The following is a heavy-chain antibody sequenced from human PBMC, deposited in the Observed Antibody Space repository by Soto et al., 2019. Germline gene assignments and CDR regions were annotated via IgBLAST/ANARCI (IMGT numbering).Heavy chain of an antibody. Sequence: NPSETLSLTCAVYGGSFSGYYWSWIRQPPGKGLEWIGEINHSGSTNYNPSLKSRVTISVDTSKNQFSPKLSSVTAADTAVYYCARGRDTAMAIYYYGMDVWGQGTTVTVSS. CDR2: INHSGST. J-gene: IGHJ6*02. D-gene: IGHD5-18*01. CDR1: GGSFSGYY. CDR3: ARGRDTAMAIYYYGMDV. V-gene: IGHV4-34*01.